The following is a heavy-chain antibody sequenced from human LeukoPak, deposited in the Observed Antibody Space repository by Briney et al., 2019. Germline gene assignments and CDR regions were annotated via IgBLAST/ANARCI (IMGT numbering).Heavy chain of an antibody. V-gene: IGHV1-8*01. CDR1: GYTFTSYY. J-gene: IGHJ4*02. Sequence: GASVKVSCKASGYTFTSYYINWVRQATGQGLEWMGWMNPNSGNTGYAQKFQGRVTMTRNTSISTAYMELSSLGSEDTGVYYCARLGYDFWSGRGGFDYWGQGTLVTVSS. CDR2: MNPNSGNT. CDR3: ARLGYDFWSGRGGFDY. D-gene: IGHD3-3*01.